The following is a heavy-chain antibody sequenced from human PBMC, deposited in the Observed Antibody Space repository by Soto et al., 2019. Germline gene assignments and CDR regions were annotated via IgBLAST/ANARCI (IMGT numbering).Heavy chain of an antibody. V-gene: IGHV3-30-3*01. J-gene: IGHJ4*02. CDR3: ARVGPRGFWSGYSDY. Sequence: QVQLVESGGGVVQPGRSLRLSCAASGFTFSSYAMHWVRQAPGKGLEWVAVISYDGSNKYYADSVKGRFTISRDNSKNTLYLQMNSLRAEDTAVYYCARVGPRGFWSGYSDYWGQGTLVTVSS. CDR1: GFTFSSYA. CDR2: ISYDGSNK. D-gene: IGHD3-3*01.